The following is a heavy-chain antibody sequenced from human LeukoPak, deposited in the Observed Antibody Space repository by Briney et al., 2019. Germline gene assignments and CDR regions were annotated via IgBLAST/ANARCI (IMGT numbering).Heavy chain of an antibody. Sequence: GGSLRLSCAASGFTFDNYAMTWVRQAPGRGLEWVSTISNTGGSTYYADSVKGRFTISRDNSKNTLYLQMNSLRPEDTAVYYCAKGAPMVPFEYWGQGTLVTVSS. V-gene: IGHV3-23*01. CDR2: ISNTGGST. D-gene: IGHD4/OR15-4a*01. CDR3: AKGAPMVPFEY. J-gene: IGHJ4*02. CDR1: GFTFDNYA.